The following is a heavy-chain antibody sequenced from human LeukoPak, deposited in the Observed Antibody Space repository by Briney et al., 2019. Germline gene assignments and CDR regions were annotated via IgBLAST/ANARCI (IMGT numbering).Heavy chain of an antibody. CDR3: TRGQYSTSSYPFDH. V-gene: IGHV1-8*01. CDR1: GYTFIGYD. CDR2: MNSKSGDT. Sequence: ASVKVSCKTSGYTFIGYDINWVRQAPGQGPEWMGWMNSKSGDTHFAQTFQGRVTMTRNTSISTDYMELSRLRSEETAVYYCTRGQYSTSSYPFDHWGQGSLVTVSS. J-gene: IGHJ4*02. D-gene: IGHD6-13*01.